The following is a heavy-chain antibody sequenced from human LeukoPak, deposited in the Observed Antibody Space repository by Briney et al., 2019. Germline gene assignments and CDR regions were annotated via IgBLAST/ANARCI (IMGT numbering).Heavy chain of an antibody. CDR2: ISNSGNTK. J-gene: IGHJ4*02. V-gene: IGHV3-48*03. CDR3: AAVIDY. Sequence: PGGSLRLSCAASGFTFSNYEMNWISQAPGKGLEWISYISNSGNTKYYADSVKGRFSISRDNANNSVYLQMNNLRAEDTAVYYCAAVIDYWGQGTLVTVSS. CDR1: GFTFSNYE.